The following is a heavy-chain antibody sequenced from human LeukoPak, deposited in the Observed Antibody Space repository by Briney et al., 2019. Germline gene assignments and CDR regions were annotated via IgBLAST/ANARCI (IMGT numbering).Heavy chain of an antibody. J-gene: IGHJ4*02. Sequence: GASVKVSCKASGGTFSSYAISWVRQAPGQGLEWMGGIIPILGTANYAQKFQGRVTITADESTSTAYMELSSLRSEDTAVYYCARVTMVRGVIILPPDYWGQGTLVTVSS. CDR3: ARVTMVRGVIILPPDY. CDR2: IIPILGTA. D-gene: IGHD3-10*01. V-gene: IGHV1-69*13. CDR1: GGTFSSYA.